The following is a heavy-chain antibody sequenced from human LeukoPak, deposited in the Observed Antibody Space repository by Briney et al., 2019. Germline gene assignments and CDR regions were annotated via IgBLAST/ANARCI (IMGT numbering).Heavy chain of an antibody. CDR3: ARDQDIVVVPAAQT. D-gene: IGHD2-2*01. V-gene: IGHV3-11*01. CDR1: GFTFSDYY. Sequence: PGGSLRLSCAASGFTFSDYYMSWIRQAPGKGLEWVSYISSSGSTIYYAGSVKGRFTISRDNAKNSLYLQMNSLRAEDTAVYYCARDQDIVVVPAAQTWGQGTLVTVSS. J-gene: IGHJ5*02. CDR2: ISSSGSTI.